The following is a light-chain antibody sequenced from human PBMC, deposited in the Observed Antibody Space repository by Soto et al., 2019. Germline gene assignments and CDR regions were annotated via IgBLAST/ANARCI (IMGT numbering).Light chain of an antibody. V-gene: IGLV7-43*01. CDR2: STS. CDR3: LLYYGGSCV. Sequence: QAVVTQEPSLTVSLGETVTLTCASSTGAVTSDNFPNWFQQEPGQAPRALIYSTSKKHSWTPARFSGSLLGARAALTVSGVQPEDEAQYYCLLYYGGSCVFGGGTNLTVL. CDR1: TGAVTSDNF. J-gene: IGLJ3*02.